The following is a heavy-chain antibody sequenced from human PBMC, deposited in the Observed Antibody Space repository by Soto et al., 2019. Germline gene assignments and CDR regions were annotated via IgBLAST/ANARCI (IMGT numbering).Heavy chain of an antibody. Sequence: EVQLLQSGGGLAQPGTSLRLSCAASGFTFKYYAMTWVRQAPGKGLEWVSTISGSGDKTDYADSVKGRFRVSRDNSKDTLYLQMDSLRADDTALYYCARESKWYGGQDFTDGGQGTVVTVSS. D-gene: IGHD2-8*01. J-gene: IGHJ1*01. CDR1: GFTFKYYA. CDR3: ARESKWYGGQDFTD. V-gene: IGHV3-23*01. CDR2: ISGSGDKT.